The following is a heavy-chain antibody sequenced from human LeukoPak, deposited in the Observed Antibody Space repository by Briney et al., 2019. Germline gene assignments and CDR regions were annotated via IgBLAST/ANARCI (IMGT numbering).Heavy chain of an antibody. CDR3: AKDGPASGLSYFDY. CDR1: GFTVSSNY. V-gene: IGHV3-30*02. D-gene: IGHD2-2*01. Sequence: GGSLRLSCAASGFTVSSNYMSWVRQAPGKGLEWVAFIRYDGSTRYYADSVKGRFIISRDISENTLYLQMNSLRTEDTAMYYCAKDGPASGLSYFDYWGQGTLVTVSS. CDR2: IRYDGSTR. J-gene: IGHJ4*02.